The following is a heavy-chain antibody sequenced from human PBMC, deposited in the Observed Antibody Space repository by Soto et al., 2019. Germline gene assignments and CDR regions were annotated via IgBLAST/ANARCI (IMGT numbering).Heavy chain of an antibody. V-gene: IGHV4-38-2*01. Sequence: PGGSLRLSCAASGFTFSDYYMSWIRQAPGKGLEWIGSIYYSGSTYYNPSLKSRVTISVDTSKNQFSLKLSSVTAADTAVYYCARSKNDILTGFWVYYYGMDVWGQGTTVTVSS. CDR1: GFTFSDYY. J-gene: IGHJ6*02. CDR2: IYYSGST. D-gene: IGHD3-9*01. CDR3: ARSKNDILTGFWVYYYGMDV.